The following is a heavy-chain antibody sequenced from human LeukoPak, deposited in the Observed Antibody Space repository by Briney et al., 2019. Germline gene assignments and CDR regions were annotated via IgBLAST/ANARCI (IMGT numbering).Heavy chain of an antibody. Sequence: GGSLRLSCAASGFTFSSYAMSWVRQAPGKGLEWVSAISGSGGSTYYADSVKGRFTISRDNSKNTLYLQMNSLRAEDTAVYYCAKVGLEWELLWYFDYWGQGTLVTVSS. CDR3: AKVGLEWELLWYFDY. V-gene: IGHV3-23*01. CDR1: GFTFSSYA. CDR2: ISGSGGST. D-gene: IGHD1-26*01. J-gene: IGHJ4*02.